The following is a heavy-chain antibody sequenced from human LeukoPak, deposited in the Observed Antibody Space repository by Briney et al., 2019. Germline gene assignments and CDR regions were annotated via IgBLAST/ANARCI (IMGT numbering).Heavy chain of an antibody. CDR1: GFTFDDYG. J-gene: IGHJ4*02. D-gene: IGHD3-9*01. CDR3: ARGGHFDWLLNPLDY. V-gene: IGHV3-20*01. CDR2: INWNGGST. Sequence: RPGGSLRLSCAASGFTFDDYGMSWVRQAPGKGLEWVSGINWNGGSTGYADSVKGRFTISRDNAKNSLYLQMNSLRAEDTALYHCARGGHFDWLLNPLDYWGQGTLVTVSS.